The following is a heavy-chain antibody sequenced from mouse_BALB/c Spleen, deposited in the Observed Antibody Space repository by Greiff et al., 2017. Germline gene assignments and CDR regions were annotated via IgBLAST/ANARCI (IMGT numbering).Heavy chain of an antibody. J-gene: IGHJ2*01. CDR2: IWAGGST. CDR1: GFSLTSYG. V-gene: IGHV2-9*02. Sequence: VMLVESGPGLVAPSQSLSITCTVSGFSLTSYGVHWVRQPPGKGLEWLGVIWAGGSTNYNSALMSRLSISKDNSKSQVFLKMNSLQTDDTAMYYCARDGDTTVVATRYFDYWGQGTTRTVSS. CDR3: ARDGDTTVVATRYFDY. D-gene: IGHD1-1*01.